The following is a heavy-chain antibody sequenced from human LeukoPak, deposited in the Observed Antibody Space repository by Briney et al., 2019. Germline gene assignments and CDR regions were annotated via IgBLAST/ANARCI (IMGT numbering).Heavy chain of an antibody. J-gene: IGHJ6*03. Sequence: PSETLSLTCTVSGGSISSYYWSWIRQPPGKGLEWIGYIYYSGSTNYNPSLKSRVTISVDTSKNQFSLKLSSVTAADTVVYYCARDSCSSTSCRYYYYYYMDVWGKGTTVTVSS. CDR2: IYYSGST. V-gene: IGHV4-59*01. D-gene: IGHD2-2*01. CDR3: ARDSCSSTSCRYYYYYYMDV. CDR1: GGSISSYY.